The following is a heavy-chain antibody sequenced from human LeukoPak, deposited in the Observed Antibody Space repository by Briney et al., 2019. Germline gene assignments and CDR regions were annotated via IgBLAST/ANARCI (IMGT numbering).Heavy chain of an antibody. V-gene: IGHV3-30-3*01. CDR2: ISYDGSNK. CDR3: LSDGAGDY. J-gene: IGHJ4*02. Sequence: GGSLRLSCAASGITFSSYAMHWVRQAPGKGLEWVAVISYDGSNKYYADSVKGRFTISRDNSKNTLYLQMNSLRAEDTAVYYCLSDGAGDYWGQGTVATVSS. CDR1: GITFSSYA. D-gene: IGHD3-16*01.